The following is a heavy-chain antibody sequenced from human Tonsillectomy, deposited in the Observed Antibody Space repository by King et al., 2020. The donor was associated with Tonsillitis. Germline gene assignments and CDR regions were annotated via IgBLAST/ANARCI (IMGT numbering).Heavy chain of an antibody. Sequence: VQLVESGGGLVQPGGSLRLSCAASGFTFSNYAMSWVRQAPGKGLEWVSAISGSGCSTYYADSVKGRFTISRDNSKNTLYLQMNSLRAEDTAVCYCAKSKLSFTMIVVANPGDYYYGMDVWGQGTTVTVSS. V-gene: IGHV3-23*04. CDR1: GFTFSNYA. CDR3: AKSKLSFTMIVVANPGDYYYGMDV. D-gene: IGHD3-22*01. J-gene: IGHJ6*02. CDR2: ISGSGCST.